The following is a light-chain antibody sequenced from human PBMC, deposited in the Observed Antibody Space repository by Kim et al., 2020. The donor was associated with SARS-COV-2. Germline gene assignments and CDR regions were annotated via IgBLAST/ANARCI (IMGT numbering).Light chain of an antibody. Sequence: ASVGDRVTISCRASQSISSYLNWYQQKPGKAPKLLIYAASSLQSGVPSRFSGSGSGTDFTLTISSLQPEDFATYYCQQSYSTPWTFGQGTKVDIK. CDR1: QSISSY. CDR2: AAS. CDR3: QQSYSTPWT. J-gene: IGKJ1*01. V-gene: IGKV1-39*01.